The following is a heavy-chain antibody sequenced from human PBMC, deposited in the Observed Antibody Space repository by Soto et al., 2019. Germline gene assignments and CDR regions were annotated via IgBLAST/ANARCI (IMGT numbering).Heavy chain of an antibody. CDR2: IYWDDDK. V-gene: IGHV2-5*02. CDR3: AHRLPTGTGYSSSWYQGYFDL. CDR1: GFSLSTSGVG. Sequence: QITLKESGPTLVKPTQTLTLTCTFSGFSLSTSGVGVGWIRQPPGKALEWLALIYWDDDKRYSPSLKSRLTITKDTSKNQVVLTMTNMDPVDTATYYCAHRLPTGTGYSSSWYQGYFDLWGRGTLVTVSS. J-gene: IGHJ2*01. D-gene: IGHD6-13*01.